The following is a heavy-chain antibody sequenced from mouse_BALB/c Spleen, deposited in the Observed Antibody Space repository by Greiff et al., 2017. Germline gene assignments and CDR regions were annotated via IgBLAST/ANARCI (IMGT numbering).Heavy chain of an antibody. J-gene: IGHJ3*01. CDR1: GYTFTSYT. V-gene: IGHV1-4*02. D-gene: IGHD1-2*01. Sequence: QVQLQQSGTVLARPGASVKMSCKASGYTFTSYTMHWVKQRPGQGLEWIGYINPSSGYTEYNQKFKDKTTLTADKSSSTAYMQLSSLTSEDSAVYYCARSEFITTATGWFAYWGQGTLVTVSA. CDR3: ARSEFITTATGWFAY. CDR2: INPSSGYT.